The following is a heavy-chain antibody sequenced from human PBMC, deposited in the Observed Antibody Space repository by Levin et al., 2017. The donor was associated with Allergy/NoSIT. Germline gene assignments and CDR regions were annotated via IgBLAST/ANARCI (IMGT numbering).Heavy chain of an antibody. D-gene: IGHD6-13*01. V-gene: IGHV3-33*01. CDR2: IWYDGSNK. CDR1: GFTFSSYG. Sequence: GESLKISCAASGFTFSSYGMHWVRQAPGKGLEWVAVIWYDGSNKYYADSVKGRFTISRDNSKNTLYLQMNSLRAEDTAVYYCARGSYGIAAAGPLYYDYGMDVWGQGTTVTVSS. CDR3: ARGSYGIAAAGPLYYDYGMDV. J-gene: IGHJ6*02.